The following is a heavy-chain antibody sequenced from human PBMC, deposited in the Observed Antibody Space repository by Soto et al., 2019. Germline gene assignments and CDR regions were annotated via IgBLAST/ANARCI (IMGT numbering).Heavy chain of an antibody. CDR2: VFYTGFT. J-gene: IGHJ4*02. CDR3: ANSQKGYNWNYFDH. Sequence: PXAILSLTFAVSGASISGSYYYWAGLRQSPGKGPEWIGSVFYTGFTSYNPSLESRVSVSVDTSKSQFSLKLSAVTAADTAVYYCANSQKGYNWNYFDHWGQGALVTVSS. CDR1: GASISGSYYY. V-gene: IGHV4-39*01. D-gene: IGHD1-20*01.